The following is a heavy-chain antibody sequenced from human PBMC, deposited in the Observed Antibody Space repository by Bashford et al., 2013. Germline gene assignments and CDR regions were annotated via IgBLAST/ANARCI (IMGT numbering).Heavy chain of an antibody. CDR3: AKDRSSGWYGLGADLDY. D-gene: IGHD6-19*01. CDR2: ISGSGGST. J-gene: IGHJ4*02. V-gene: IGHV3-23*01. Sequence: GSLRLSCAASGFTFSSYAMSWVRQAPGKGLEWVSAISGSGGSTYYADSVKGRFTISRDNSKNTLYLQMNSLRAEDTAVYYCAKDRSSGWYGLGADLDYWGQGTLVTVSS. CDR1: GFTFSSYA.